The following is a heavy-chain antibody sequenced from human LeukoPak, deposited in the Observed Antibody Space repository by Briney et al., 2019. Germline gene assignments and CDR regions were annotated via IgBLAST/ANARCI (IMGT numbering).Heavy chain of an antibody. CDR1: GFTVSSNY. CDR2: IYSGGST. Sequence: GGSLRLSCAASGFTVSSNYMSWVRQAPGKGLEWVSVIYSGGSTYYADSVKGRFTISRDNSKNTLYLQMSSLRAEDTAVYYCARDRVLWFGELLNYGMDVWGQGTTVTVSS. V-gene: IGHV3-53*01. CDR3: ARDRVLWFGELLNYGMDV. D-gene: IGHD3-10*01. J-gene: IGHJ6*02.